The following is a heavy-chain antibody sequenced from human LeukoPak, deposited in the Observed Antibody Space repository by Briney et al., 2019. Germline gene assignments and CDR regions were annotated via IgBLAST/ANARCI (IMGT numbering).Heavy chain of an antibody. CDR3: ATVAVRSTSWYVNY. CDR2: INPTTGGT. V-gene: IGHV1-2*02. CDR1: GYTFSGFY. D-gene: IGHD6-13*01. J-gene: IGHJ4*01. Sequence: ASVKVSCKASGYTFSGFYMHWVRQAPGQGLEWMGWINPTTGGTNYAQKFQGRVTMTRDTSISTAYMEMSSLISDDTAVYYCATVAVRSTSWYVNYWGQEPWSPSPQ.